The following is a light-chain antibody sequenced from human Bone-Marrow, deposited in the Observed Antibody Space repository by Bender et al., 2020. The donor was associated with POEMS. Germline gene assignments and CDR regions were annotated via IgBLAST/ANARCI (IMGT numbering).Light chain of an antibody. J-gene: IGLJ4*01. CDR3: QSYDSSLSSGV. V-gene: IGLV1-44*01. CDR2: SNN. Sequence: QSVVTQPPSASGTPGQRVTISCSGSSSNIGSNNVNWYQQLPGTAPKFLIYSNNQRPSGVPDRFSGSKSGTSASLVISGLQSEDEGDYYCQSYDSSLSSGVFGGGTQLI. CDR1: SSNIGSNN.